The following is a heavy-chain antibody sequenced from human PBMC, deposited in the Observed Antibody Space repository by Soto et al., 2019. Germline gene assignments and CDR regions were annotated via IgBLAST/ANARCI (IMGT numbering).Heavy chain of an antibody. CDR2: ITGSGGST. CDR1: GFTFGTYA. Sequence: EGSLRLSCAASGFTFGTYAMNWVRQAPGKGLEWVSGITGSGGSTYYADSVKGRFTISRDNSKNTLYLQMNSLRGDDTAVYYCAKDRSVDTRDWFDPWGQGPMDTVSS. V-gene: IGHV3-23*01. CDR3: AKDRSVDTRDWFDP. D-gene: IGHD5-18*01. J-gene: IGHJ5*02.